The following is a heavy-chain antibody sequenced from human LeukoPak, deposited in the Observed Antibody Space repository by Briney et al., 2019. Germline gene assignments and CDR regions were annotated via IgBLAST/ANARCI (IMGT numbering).Heavy chain of an antibody. D-gene: IGHD2-2*01. CDR2: ISAYNGDT. J-gene: IGHJ3*02. CDR1: GYTFTSYG. V-gene: IGHV1-18*01. CDR3: ARRSQCNLSTCSKGGGFDI. Sequence: GASVKVSCKASGYTFTSYGISWVRQAPGQGLEWMGWISAYNGDTNYPQSVQDRVTVTIDTSTTTAYMELRSLRSDDTAVYYCARRSQCNLSTCSKGGGFDIWGQGTRVTVSS.